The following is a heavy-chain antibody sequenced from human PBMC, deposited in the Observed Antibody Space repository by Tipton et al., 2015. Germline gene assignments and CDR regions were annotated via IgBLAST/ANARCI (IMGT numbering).Heavy chain of an antibody. D-gene: IGHD6-19*01. CDR3: ARVPGQWVDN. CDR2: INHSGST. V-gene: IGHV4-34*01. Sequence: PSLTCAVYGDSFNIYYWSWIRQPPGKGLGWIGEINHSGSTNYNPSLKSRVTISVDTSKNQFSLKVNSVTAADTAVYYCARVPGQWVDNGGRGTLVTVSS. J-gene: IGHJ4*02. CDR1: GDSFNIYY.